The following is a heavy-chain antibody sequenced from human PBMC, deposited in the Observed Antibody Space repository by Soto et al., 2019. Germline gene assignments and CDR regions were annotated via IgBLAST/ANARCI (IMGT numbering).Heavy chain of an antibody. Sequence: QVQLVQSGAEVKKPGASVKVSFKAYGYTFTSSDINWVRRASGQGLEWKGWMKPNSGNTGYAQKFQGRVTMTRNTSISTAYMELSSRRSEDTAVYYCASERGGMDVWGQGTTVTVSS. CDR2: MKPNSGNT. J-gene: IGHJ6*02. D-gene: IGHD1-1*01. CDR3: ASERGGMDV. V-gene: IGHV1-8*01. CDR1: GYTFTSSD.